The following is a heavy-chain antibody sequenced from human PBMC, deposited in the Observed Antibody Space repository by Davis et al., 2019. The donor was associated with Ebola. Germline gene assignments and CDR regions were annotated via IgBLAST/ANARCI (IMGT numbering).Heavy chain of an antibody. Sequence: PGGSLRLSCAPSPFSFISYGMHWVRQAPGKGLEWVAVISYDGSNKYYADSVKGRFTISRDNSKNTLYLQMNSLRAEDTAVYYCANLGLIAAADRGDDYWGQGTLVTVSS. CDR1: PFSFISYG. V-gene: IGHV3-30*18. CDR3: ANLGLIAAADRGDDY. J-gene: IGHJ4*02. CDR2: ISYDGSNK. D-gene: IGHD6-13*01.